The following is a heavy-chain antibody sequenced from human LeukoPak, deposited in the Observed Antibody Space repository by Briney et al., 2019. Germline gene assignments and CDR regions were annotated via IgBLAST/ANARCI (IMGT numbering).Heavy chain of an antibody. J-gene: IGHJ4*02. CDR3: ARAGDLDY. V-gene: IGHV3-23*01. D-gene: IGHD5-24*01. CDR1: GYSISSGYY. Sequence: PSETLSLTCAVSGYSISSGYYWGWIRQPPGKGLEWVSAISGSGGSTYYADSVKGRFTISRDNSKNTLYLQMNSLRAEDTAVYYCARAGDLDYWGQGTLVTVSS. CDR2: ISGSGGST.